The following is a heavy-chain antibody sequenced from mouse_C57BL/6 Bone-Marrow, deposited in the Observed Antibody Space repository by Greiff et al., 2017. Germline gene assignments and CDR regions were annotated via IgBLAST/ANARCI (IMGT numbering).Heavy chain of an antibody. CDR3: ARGLRRSGFAY. D-gene: IGHD2-2*01. CDR1: GYTFTSYW. V-gene: IGHV1-64*01. J-gene: IGHJ3*01. Sequence: QVQLQQPGAELVKPGASVKLSCKASGYTFTSYWMHWVKQRPGQGLEWIGMIHPNSGSTNYNEKFKSKATLTVDKSSSTAYMQLSSLTSEDYAVYYCARGLRRSGFAYWGQGTLVTISA. CDR2: IHPNSGST.